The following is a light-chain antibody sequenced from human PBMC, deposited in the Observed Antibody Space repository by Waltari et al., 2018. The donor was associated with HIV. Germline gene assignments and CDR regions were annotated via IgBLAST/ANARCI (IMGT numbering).Light chain of an antibody. J-gene: IGLJ3*02. CDR1: SSDVGNYNY. V-gene: IGLV2-8*01. CDR2: EVN. Sequence: QSALTQPPSASGSPGQSVTISCTGTSSDVGNYNYVSWYQQHPGQAPKLMIYEVNQRPSGVPDRFSGSKSGNTASLTVSGLQAEDEAEYYCSSYAATNTLVFGGGTKVTVL. CDR3: SSYAATNTLV.